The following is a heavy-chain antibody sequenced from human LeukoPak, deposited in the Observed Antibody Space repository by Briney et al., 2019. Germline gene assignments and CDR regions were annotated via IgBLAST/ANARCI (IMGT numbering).Heavy chain of an antibody. J-gene: IGHJ3*02. V-gene: IGHV4-59*01. Sequence: PSETLSLTCTLSGGPISSYYWSWIRQPPGKALEWIGYIYYSGSANYNASLKSRVTISVDTSKNQFSLKLSPVTAADTAVYYCARVGGDDAFDIWGQGTMVTVSS. CDR3: ARVGGDDAFDI. CDR2: IYYSGSA. CDR1: GGPISSYY. D-gene: IGHD2-21*02.